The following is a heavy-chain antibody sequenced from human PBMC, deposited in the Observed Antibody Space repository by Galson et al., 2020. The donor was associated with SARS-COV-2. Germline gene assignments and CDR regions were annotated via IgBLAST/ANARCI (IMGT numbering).Heavy chain of an antibody. CDR2: IYYSGST. V-gene: IGHV4-39*01. CDR3: ARPRSYGSIAY. D-gene: IGHD5-18*01. CDR1: GGSISSSSYY. J-gene: IGHJ4*02. Sequence: SETLSLTCTVSGGSISSSSYYWGWIRQPPGKGLEWIGSIYYSGSTYYNPSLTSRVTISVDTSKNQFSLKLSSVTAADTAVYYCARPRSYGSIAYCGPGTLVTVSS.